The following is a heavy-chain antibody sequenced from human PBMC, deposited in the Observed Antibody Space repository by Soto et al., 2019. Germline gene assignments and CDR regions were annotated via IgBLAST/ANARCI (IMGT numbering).Heavy chain of an antibody. CDR2: ISYDGSNK. J-gene: IGHJ5*02. Sequence: PGGSLRLSCAASGFTFSSYGMHWVRQAPGKGLEWVAVISYDGSNKYYADSVKGRFTISRDNSKNTLYLQMNSLRAEDTAVYYCAKGGCSGGSCYLEYNWFDPWGQGTLVTVSS. V-gene: IGHV3-30*18. CDR1: GFTFSSYG. D-gene: IGHD2-15*01. CDR3: AKGGCSGGSCYLEYNWFDP.